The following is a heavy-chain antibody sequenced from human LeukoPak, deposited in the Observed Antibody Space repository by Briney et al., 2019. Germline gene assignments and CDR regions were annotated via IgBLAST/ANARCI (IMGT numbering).Heavy chain of an antibody. CDR1: GYTFTSYD. D-gene: IGHD6-13*01. V-gene: IGHV1-8*01. CDR3: ARDNLVPRDLVLDY. J-gene: IGHJ4*02. CDR2: MNPNSGNT. Sequence: ASVKVSCKASGYTFTSYDINWVRQGTGQGLEWMGWMNPNSGNTGYAQKFQGRVTMTRNTSISTAYMELSSLRSEDTAVYYCARDNLVPRDLVLDYWGQGTLVTVSS.